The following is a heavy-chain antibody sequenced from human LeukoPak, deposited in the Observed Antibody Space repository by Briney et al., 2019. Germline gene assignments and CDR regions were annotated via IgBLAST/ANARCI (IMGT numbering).Heavy chain of an antibody. D-gene: IGHD1-7*01. CDR1: GYTLTELS. CDR2: FDPEDGET. Sequence: ASVKVSCKVSGYTLTELSMHWVRQAPGKGLEWMGGFDPEDGETIYAQKFQGRVTMTEDTSTDTAYMGLSSLRSEDTAVYYCATNWNYGGDYFDYWGQGTLVTVSS. CDR3: ATNWNYGGDYFDY. J-gene: IGHJ4*02. V-gene: IGHV1-24*01.